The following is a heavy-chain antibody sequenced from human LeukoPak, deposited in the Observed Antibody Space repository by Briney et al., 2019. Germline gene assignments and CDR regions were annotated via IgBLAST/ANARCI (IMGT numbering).Heavy chain of an antibody. J-gene: IGHJ4*02. D-gene: IGHD6-19*01. V-gene: IGHV3-30*04. CDR1: GFTFSSYA. CDR3: WRGYSSGWYEGGDY. Sequence: GGSLRLSCAASGFTFSSYAMHWVRQAPGKGLEWVAVISYDGSNKYYADSVKGRFTISRDNSKNTLYLQMNSLRAEDTAVYYCWRGYSSGWYEGGDYWGQGTLVTVSS. CDR2: ISYDGSNK.